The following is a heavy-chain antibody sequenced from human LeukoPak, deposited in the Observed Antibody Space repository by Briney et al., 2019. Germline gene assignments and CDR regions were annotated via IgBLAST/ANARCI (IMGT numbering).Heavy chain of an antibody. CDR2: ISGSGGST. J-gene: IGHJ4*02. D-gene: IGHD6-19*01. CDR3: ARARGPSQWLAHFDY. V-gene: IGHV3-23*01. CDR1: GFTFSTFA. Sequence: GGSLRLSCAASGFTFSTFAMSWVRQAPGKGLEWVSAISGSGGSTYYADSVKGRFTISRDNSKNTLYLQMNNLRAEDTAVYYCARARGPSQWLAHFDYWGQGTLVTVSS.